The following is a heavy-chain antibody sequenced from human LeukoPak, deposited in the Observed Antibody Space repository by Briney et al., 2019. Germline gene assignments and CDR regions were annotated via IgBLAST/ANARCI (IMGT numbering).Heavy chain of an antibody. CDR1: GGSISSYY. CDR2: IYTSGST. CDR3: AREETTWSVWFDY. V-gene: IGHV4-4*07. Sequence: SETLSLTCTVSGGSISSYYWSWIRQPAGKGLEWIGRIYTSGSTNYNPSLKSRVTISLDKSKNQFSLKLSSVTPADTAVYYCAREETTWSVWFDYWGQGTLVTVSS. D-gene: IGHD3-16*01. J-gene: IGHJ4*02.